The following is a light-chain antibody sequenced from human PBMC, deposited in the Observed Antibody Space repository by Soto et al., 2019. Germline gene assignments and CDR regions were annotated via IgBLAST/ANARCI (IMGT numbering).Light chain of an antibody. CDR1: QSVSSD. Sequence: EIVLTQSPATLSLSPGERATLSCRASQSVSSDFAWYQQKPGQAPRLLIYDASNRATGIPARFSGSGSGTDFTLTISSLEPQDVAVYYCQQRSNWPLTFGGGTKVEIK. J-gene: IGKJ4*01. V-gene: IGKV3-11*01. CDR2: DAS. CDR3: QQRSNWPLT.